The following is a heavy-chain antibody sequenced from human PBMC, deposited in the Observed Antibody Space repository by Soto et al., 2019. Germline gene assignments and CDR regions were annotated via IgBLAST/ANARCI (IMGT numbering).Heavy chain of an antibody. D-gene: IGHD2-15*01. J-gene: IGHJ4*02. CDR3: ARGGSPISAFDY. CDR2: IYYSGST. Sequence: SETLSLTCTVSGGSISSYYWSWIRQPPGKGLEWIGYIYYSGSTNYNPSLKSRVTISVDTSKNQFSLKLSSVTAADTAVYYCARGGSPISAFDYWGQGTLVTVSS. V-gene: IGHV4-59*01. CDR1: GGSISSYY.